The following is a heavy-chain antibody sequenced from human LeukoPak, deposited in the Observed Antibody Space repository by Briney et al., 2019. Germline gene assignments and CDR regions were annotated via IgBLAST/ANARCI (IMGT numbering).Heavy chain of an antibody. CDR2: IYYSGST. Sequence: SETQSLTCTVSGGSISSYYWSWIRQPPGKGLEWIGYIYYSGSTNYNPSLKSRVTISVDTSKNQFSLKLSSVTAADTAVYYCARDGLGYAFDIWGQGTMVTVSS. J-gene: IGHJ3*02. CDR1: GGSISSYY. D-gene: IGHD3/OR15-3a*01. V-gene: IGHV4-59*01. CDR3: ARDGLGYAFDI.